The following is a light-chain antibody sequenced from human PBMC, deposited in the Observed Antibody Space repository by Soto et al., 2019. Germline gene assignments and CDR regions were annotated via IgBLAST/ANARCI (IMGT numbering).Light chain of an antibody. CDR3: RQSRRSLGFA. CDR1: QIVSSNF. V-gene: IGKV3-20*01. CDR2: GAS. Sequence: IVFTQSPGTLSLSPGERSTLSCMAIQIVSSNFLSWYHEKPGQAPRLLIYGASSRATGIPDRFSGSGSGTDLTLTISRLEPEDFAVYYCRQSRRSLGFAVGGGTKVEIK. J-gene: IGKJ4*01.